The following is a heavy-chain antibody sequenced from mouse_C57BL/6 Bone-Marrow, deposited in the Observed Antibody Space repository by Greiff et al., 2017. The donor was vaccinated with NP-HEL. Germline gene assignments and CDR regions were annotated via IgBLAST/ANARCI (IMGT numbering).Heavy chain of an antibody. Sequence: EVQLVESGGGLVQPKGSLKLSCAASGFSFNTYAMNWVRQAPGKGLEWVARIRSKSNNYATYYADSVKDRFTISRDDSESMLYLQMNNLKTEDTAMYYCVRLHYDETYYAMDYWGQGTSVTVSS. J-gene: IGHJ4*01. CDR3: VRLHYDETYYAMDY. D-gene: IGHD2-4*01. CDR2: IRSKSNNYAT. CDR1: GFSFNTYA. V-gene: IGHV10-1*01.